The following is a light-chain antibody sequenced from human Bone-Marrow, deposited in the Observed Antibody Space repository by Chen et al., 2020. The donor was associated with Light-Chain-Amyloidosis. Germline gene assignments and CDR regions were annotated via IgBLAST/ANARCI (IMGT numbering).Light chain of an antibody. J-gene: IGKJ2*01. V-gene: IGKV2-28*01. CDR2: LGS. CDR1: QSLLHSNEYNY. CDR3: MQALQTPGA. Sequence: DTVMTQSPLSLPVTPGEPPSISCRTNQSLLHSNEYNYWDWYLQKPGQSPQLLNYLGSNRASGVPDRFSGSGSGTDFTLKISRVEAKDVGVYYCMQALQTPGAFGQGIKLEIK.